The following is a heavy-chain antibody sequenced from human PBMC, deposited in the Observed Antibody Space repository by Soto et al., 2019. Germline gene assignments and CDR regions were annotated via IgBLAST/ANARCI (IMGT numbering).Heavy chain of an antibody. V-gene: IGHV4-30-4*01. CDR2: IYYTGST. D-gene: IGHD2-2*01. Sequence: QVQLQESGPGLVKPSQTLSLTYSVSGGSITSGDYYWSWIRQPPGRGLEWIGYIYYTGSTYYNPSLQSRFTISGDTANNQLSLKVNSVGAADTAVYYCARGGYELLYAMDVWGQGTTVTVSS. CDR3: ARGGYELLYAMDV. J-gene: IGHJ6*02. CDR1: GGSITSGDYY.